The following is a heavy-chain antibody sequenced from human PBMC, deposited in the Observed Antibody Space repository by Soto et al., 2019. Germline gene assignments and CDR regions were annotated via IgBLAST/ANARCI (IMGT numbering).Heavy chain of an antibody. CDR1: GFTFRSYW. Sequence: EVQLVESGGGLVQPGGSVRLSCATSGFTFRSYWMSWVRQAPGKGLEWVANIKEDGSEKYYVDSLKGRFTISRDNAKNSLYLQMNSLRAEDRAVYYCEREVDGADYWAWGYYIDYWGQGALVTVSS. CDR2: IKEDGSEK. D-gene: IGHD3-3*01. V-gene: IGHV3-7*03. J-gene: IGHJ4*02. CDR3: EREVDGADYWAWGYYIDY.